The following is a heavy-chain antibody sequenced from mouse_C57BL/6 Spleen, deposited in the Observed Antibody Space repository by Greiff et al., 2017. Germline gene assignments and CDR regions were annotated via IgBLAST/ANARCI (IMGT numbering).Heavy chain of an antibody. D-gene: IGHD2-2*01. CDR2: IYPGSGNT. J-gene: IGHJ1*03. Sequence: QVQLKESGAELVRPGASVKLSCKASGYTFTDYYINWVKQRPGQGLEWIARIYPGSGNTYYNEKFKGKATLTAEKSSSTAYMQLSSLTSEDSAVYFCARWLRQYFDVWGTGTTVTVSS. CDR1: GYTFTDYY. CDR3: ARWLRQYFDV. V-gene: IGHV1-76*01.